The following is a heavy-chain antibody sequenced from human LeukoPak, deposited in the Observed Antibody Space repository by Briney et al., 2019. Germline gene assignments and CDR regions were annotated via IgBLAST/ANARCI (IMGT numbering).Heavy chain of an antibody. CDR1: GFTFSTYS. J-gene: IGHJ6*02. D-gene: IGHD2-2*01. Sequence: GGSLRLSCAASGFTFSTYSIDWVRQAPGKGLEWISYISSSSSTIDFADSVKGRFTISRDNARNSVYLQMNSLRAEDTAVYYCARERLVVVGDSYYYYGMDVWGQGTTVTVSS. CDR2: ISSSSSTI. CDR3: ARERLVVVGDSYYYYGMDV. V-gene: IGHV3-48*04.